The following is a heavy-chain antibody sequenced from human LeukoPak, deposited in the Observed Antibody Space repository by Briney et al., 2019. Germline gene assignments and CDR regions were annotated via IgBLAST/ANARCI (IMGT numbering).Heavy chain of an antibody. CDR2: IYYSGST. Sequence: PSETLSLTCTVSGGSVSSGSYYWSWIRQPPGTGLEWIGYIYYSGSTNYNPSLKSRVTISVDTSKNQFSLKLSSVTAADTAVYYCARDGAAAGIRGFDPWGQGTLVTVSS. J-gene: IGHJ5*02. V-gene: IGHV4-61*01. D-gene: IGHD6-13*01. CDR1: GGSVSSGSYY. CDR3: ARDGAAAGIRGFDP.